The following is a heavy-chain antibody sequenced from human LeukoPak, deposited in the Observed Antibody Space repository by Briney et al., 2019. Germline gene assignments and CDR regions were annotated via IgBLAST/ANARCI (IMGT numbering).Heavy chain of an antibody. Sequence: GASVKVSCMASGYTFTGYYMNWVRQAPGQGLEWMGWINPNSGGTNYAQKFQGRVTMTRDTSISTAYMELSRLRSDDTAVYYCARATYSSSSPPQYWGQGTLVTVSS. V-gene: IGHV1-2*02. D-gene: IGHD6-6*01. CDR3: ARATYSSSSPPQY. CDR1: GYTFTGYY. CDR2: INPNSGGT. J-gene: IGHJ4*02.